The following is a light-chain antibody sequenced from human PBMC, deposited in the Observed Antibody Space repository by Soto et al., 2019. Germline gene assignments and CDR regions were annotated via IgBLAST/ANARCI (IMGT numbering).Light chain of an antibody. V-gene: IGKV3-20*01. J-gene: IGKJ4*01. CDR1: QSVSSSY. CDR3: KQYGSSPGLT. CDR2: GAS. Sequence: EIVLTQSPGTLSLPPGERATLSCRASQSVSSSYLAWYQQKPGQAPRLLIYGASSRATGIPDRFSGSGSGTDFTLTISRLEPEDFAVYYCKQYGSSPGLTFGGGTKVEIK.